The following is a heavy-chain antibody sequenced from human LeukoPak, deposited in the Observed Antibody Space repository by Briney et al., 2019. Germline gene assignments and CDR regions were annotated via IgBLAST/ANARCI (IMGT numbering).Heavy chain of an antibody. J-gene: IGHJ3*02. CDR3: ARDYSDSSGFGAFDI. CDR2: INPNSGGT. CDR1: GYTFTAYY. V-gene: IGHV1-2*02. D-gene: IGHD3-22*01. Sequence: ASVKVSCKASGYTFTAYYMHWVRQAPGQGLEWMGWINPNSGGTNYAQKFQGRVTMTRDTSISTAYMELSRLRSDDTAVYYCARDYSDSSGFGAFDIWGQGTMVTVSS.